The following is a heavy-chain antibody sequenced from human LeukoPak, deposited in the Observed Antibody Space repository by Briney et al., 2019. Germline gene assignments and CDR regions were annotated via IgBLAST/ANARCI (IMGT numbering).Heavy chain of an antibody. J-gene: IGHJ4*02. CDR1: GFTFSSYG. CDR3: AKGSDTYYDFWSGYRADDFDY. Sequence: GRSLRLSCAASGFTFSSYGMHWVRQAPGKGLEWVAVISYDGSNKYYADSVKGRFTISRDNSKNTLYLQMNSLRAEDTAVYYCAKGSDTYYDFWSGYRADDFDYWGQGTLVTVSS. D-gene: IGHD3-3*01. CDR2: ISYDGSNK. V-gene: IGHV3-30*18.